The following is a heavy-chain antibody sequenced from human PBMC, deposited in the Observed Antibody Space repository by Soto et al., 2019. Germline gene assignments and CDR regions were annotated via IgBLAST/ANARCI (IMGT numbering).Heavy chain of an antibody. CDR3: ARGLMGSGWHYYFDY. CDR1: RGTLKSKS. CDR2: IIPIFGTA. J-gene: IGHJ4*02. V-gene: IGHV1-69*01. D-gene: IGHD6-19*01. Sequence: SKESRGTLKSKSLCSPHQDPRKGLEWMGGIIPIFGTANYAQKFQGRVTITADESTSTAYMELSSLRSEDTAVYYCARGLMGSGWHYYFDYWGQGTLVTVSS.